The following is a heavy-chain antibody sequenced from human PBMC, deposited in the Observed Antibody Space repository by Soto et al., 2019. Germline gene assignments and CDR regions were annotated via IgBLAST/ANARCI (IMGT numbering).Heavy chain of an antibody. J-gene: IGHJ4*02. D-gene: IGHD1-26*01. CDR2: ISGSGGST. CDR3: AKSQMRELPTGTFDY. Sequence: EVQLLESGGGLVQRGGSLRLSCAASGFTFSSYAMNWVRQAPGKGLEWVSAISGSGGSTYYADSVKGRFTISRDNSKNTLYLQMNSLRAADTAVYYCAKSQMRELPTGTFDYWGQGTLVTVSS. V-gene: IGHV3-23*01. CDR1: GFTFSSYA.